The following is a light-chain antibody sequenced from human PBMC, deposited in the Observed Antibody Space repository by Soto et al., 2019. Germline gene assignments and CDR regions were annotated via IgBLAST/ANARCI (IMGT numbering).Light chain of an antibody. CDR2: DVS. CDR1: QGVTSTY. Sequence: EIVLTQSPGTLSLSPGERATLSCRASQGVTSTYLAWYQHKPGQTPRLLVYDVSTRATGIPDRFSGSGSGTDFTLTISRVEPEDVAVYYCQQYVVSTPTLTFGGGTKVEIK. J-gene: IGKJ4*01. V-gene: IGKV3-20*01. CDR3: QQYVVSTPTLT.